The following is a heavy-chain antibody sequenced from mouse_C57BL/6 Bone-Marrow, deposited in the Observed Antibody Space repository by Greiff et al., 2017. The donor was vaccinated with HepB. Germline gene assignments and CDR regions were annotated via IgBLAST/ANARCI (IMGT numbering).Heavy chain of an antibody. CDR3: ARDYYGSSPGPYFDY. D-gene: IGHD1-1*01. CDR1: GYSITSGYY. V-gene: IGHV3-6*01. J-gene: IGHJ2*01. CDR2: ISYDGSN. Sequence: EVKLQESGPGLVKPSQSLSLTCSVTGYSITSGYYWNWIRQFPGNKLEWMGYISYDGSNNYNPSLKNRISITRDTSKNQFFLKLNSVTTEDTATYYCARDYYGSSPGPYFDYWGQGTTLTVSS.